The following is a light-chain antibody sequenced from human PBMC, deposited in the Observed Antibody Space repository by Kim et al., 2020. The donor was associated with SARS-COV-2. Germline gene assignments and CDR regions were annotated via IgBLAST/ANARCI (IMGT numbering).Light chain of an antibody. V-gene: IGLV6-57*03. CDR2: EDD. Sequence: TFSSTRTIGNMNSNYCQWYQQRPGSAPTTVIYEDDCRPSGVPDPFSGSIDRSSNSASLTISGLKTDDEADYYCQSYGARTQVFGGGTKLTVL. J-gene: IGLJ3*02. CDR3: QSYGARTQV. CDR1: IGNMNSNY.